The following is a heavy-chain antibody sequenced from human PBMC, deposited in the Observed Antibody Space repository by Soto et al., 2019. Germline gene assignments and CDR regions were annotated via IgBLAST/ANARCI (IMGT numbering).Heavy chain of an antibody. CDR1: GFTFSSYA. V-gene: IGHV3-23*01. CDR3: ARPIETWFDP. Sequence: GGSLRLSCAASGFTFSSYAMSWVRQAPGKGLEWVSTISGSGGSTYYADSVKGRFTISRDNAKNSLYLQMNSLRAEDTAVYYCARPIETWFDPWGQGTLVTVSS. CDR2: ISGSGGST. J-gene: IGHJ5*02.